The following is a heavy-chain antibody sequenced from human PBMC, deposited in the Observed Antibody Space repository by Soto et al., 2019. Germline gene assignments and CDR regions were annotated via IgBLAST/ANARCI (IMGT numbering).Heavy chain of an antibody. V-gene: IGHV3-72*01. D-gene: IGHD2-15*01. CDR2: SRNKANSYTT. J-gene: IGHJ4*02. CDR3: VRVACSGGKCYSDY. Sequence: EVQVVESGGGLVQPGGSLRLSCAASGFTFSDHSMDWVRQAPGKGLEWVGRSRNKANSYTTLYAASVKDRFTISRDDSNNSVCLQMNSLKTEDTAVYHCVRVACSGGKCYSDYWGQGTLVTVSS. CDR1: GFTFSDHS.